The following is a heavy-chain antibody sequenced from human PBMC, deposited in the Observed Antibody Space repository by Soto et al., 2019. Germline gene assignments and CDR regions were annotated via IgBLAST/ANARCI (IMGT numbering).Heavy chain of an antibody. J-gene: IGHJ4*02. D-gene: IGHD2-8*01. Sequence: QVHLVESGGGVVQPGGSLRLSCAASGFTFGRYAMHWVRQAPGEGLEWVAVISRDGSSKYYGDSVKGRFTVSRDNSNNTLYLSMTSLRPDDTAVFYCARSRNGAVPDSINFWGQGTLVTVSS. CDR3: ARSRNGAVPDSINF. CDR1: GFTFGRYA. CDR2: ISRDGSSK. V-gene: IGHV3-30-3*01.